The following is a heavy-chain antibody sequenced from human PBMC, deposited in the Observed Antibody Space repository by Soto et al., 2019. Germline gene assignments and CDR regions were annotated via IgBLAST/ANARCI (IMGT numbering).Heavy chain of an antibody. CDR3: ARSPRSSPYFDY. D-gene: IGHD6-13*01. Sequence: ESVKISCQCSGYTFSNFWIGWVRQLPGKGLEWMGIIYPGDHETRYSPSFHGKVTISADKSINTAYLQWNSLEASDTAFYFCARSPRSSPYFDYWGQGALVTVSS. V-gene: IGHV5-51*01. J-gene: IGHJ4*02. CDR1: GYTFSNFW. CDR2: IYPGDHET.